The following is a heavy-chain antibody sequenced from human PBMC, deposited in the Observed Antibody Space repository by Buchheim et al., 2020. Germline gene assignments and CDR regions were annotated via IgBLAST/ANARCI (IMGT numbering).Heavy chain of an antibody. V-gene: IGHV4-59*01. D-gene: IGHD3-22*01. CDR2: IYYSGST. CDR1: GGSISSYY. J-gene: IGHJ4*02. Sequence: QVQLQESGPGLVKPSETLSLTCTVSGGSISSYYWSWIRQPPGKGLEWIGYIYYSGSTNYNPSLKSRVTISVDTSKNQFSLKLSSVTAADTAVYYCARGGYYYDSSGYYYWGQGTL. CDR3: ARGGYYYDSSGYYY.